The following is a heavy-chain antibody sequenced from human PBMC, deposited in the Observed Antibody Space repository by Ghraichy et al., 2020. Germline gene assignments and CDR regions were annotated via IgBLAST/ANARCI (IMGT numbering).Heavy chain of an antibody. V-gene: IGHV3-30*18. Sequence: GESLNISCAASGFTFSNYGMHWVRQAPGKGLEWVALISYDGSNKYYADSMKGQFTISRDNSKNTLYLQMNGLRAEDTAVYYCAKSDNFDFWGQGTLVTVSS. CDR3: AKSDNFDF. J-gene: IGHJ4*02. CDR2: ISYDGSNK. CDR1: GFTFSNYG.